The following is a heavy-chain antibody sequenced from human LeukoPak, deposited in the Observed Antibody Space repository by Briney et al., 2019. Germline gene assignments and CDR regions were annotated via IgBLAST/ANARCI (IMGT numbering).Heavy chain of an antibody. CDR2: ISYVGREV. J-gene: IGHJ4*02. D-gene: IGHD1-14*01. V-gene: IGHV3-30*18. CDR3: AKGPETGRFDY. CDR1: GFXINIAV. Sequence: RGSLRHSCAASGFXINIAVTHCVREAPGKRRERGAFISYVGREVYNADSARGRFTISRDTSKNTLYLQMNSLRSEDTAVYYCAKGPETGRFDYWGQGTLVTVSS.